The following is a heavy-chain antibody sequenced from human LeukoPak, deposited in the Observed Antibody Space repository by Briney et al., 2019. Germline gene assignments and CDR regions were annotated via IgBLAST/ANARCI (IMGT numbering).Heavy chain of an antibody. V-gene: IGHV4-59*11. CDR1: GGSISSHY. D-gene: IGHD3-10*01. CDR2: IYYSGST. CDR3: ARRKAVRGHYYYMDV. J-gene: IGHJ6*03. Sequence: SETLSLTCTVSGGSISSHYWSWIRQPPGKGLEWIGYIYYSGSTNYNPSLKSRVTISVDTSKNQFSLKLSSVTAADTAVYYCARRKAVRGHYYYMDVWGKGTTVTVSS.